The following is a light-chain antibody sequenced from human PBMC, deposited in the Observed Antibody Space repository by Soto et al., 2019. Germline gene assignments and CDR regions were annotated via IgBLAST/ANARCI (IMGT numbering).Light chain of an antibody. CDR1: QSISSW. CDR2: KAS. CDR3: QQYNSYSVT. J-gene: IGKJ2*01. Sequence: DIQMTQSPSTLSASVGDRVTITCRASQSISSWLAWYQQKPGKAPKLLIYKASSLESGVPSRFSGSGAGPEFTLTISNLQPDDFATYYCQQYNSYSVTFGQGTKLEIK. V-gene: IGKV1-5*03.